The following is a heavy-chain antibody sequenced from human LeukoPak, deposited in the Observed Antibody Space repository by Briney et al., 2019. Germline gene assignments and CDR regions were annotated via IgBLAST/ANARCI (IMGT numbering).Heavy chain of an antibody. CDR1: GFTVTTNY. CDR3: AKGRGFYDFLTGYTH. Sequence: PGGSLRLSCAASGFTVTTNYMSWVRQAPGKGLEWVSLIYSGANTYYADSVKGRFTISRDNSKNTLYLQMNSLRAEDTAVYYCAKGRGFYDFLTGYTHWGQGPLVTVSS. J-gene: IGHJ4*02. CDR2: IYSGANT. D-gene: IGHD3-9*01. V-gene: IGHV3-53*01.